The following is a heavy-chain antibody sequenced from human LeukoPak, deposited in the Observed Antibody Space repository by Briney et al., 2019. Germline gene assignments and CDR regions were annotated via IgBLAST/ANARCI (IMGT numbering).Heavy chain of an antibody. CDR3: ARDGCGYCSSWKNWFDP. Sequence: GASVKVSCKASGYNFIRYGISWVRQAPGQGLEWMGWISAYNGNTNYAQKLQGRVTMTTDTSTSTAYMELRSLRSDDTAVYYCARDGCGYCSSWKNWFDPWGQGTMVTVSS. CDR1: GYNFIRYG. V-gene: IGHV1-18*01. J-gene: IGHJ3*01. D-gene: IGHD2-2*01. CDR2: ISAYNGNT.